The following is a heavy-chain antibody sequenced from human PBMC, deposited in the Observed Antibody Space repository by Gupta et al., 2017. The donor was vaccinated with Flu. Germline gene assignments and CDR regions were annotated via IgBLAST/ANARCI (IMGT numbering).Heavy chain of an antibody. D-gene: IGHD2-8*01. V-gene: IGHV1-8*01. Sequence: QVQLVQSGAEVKKPGASVKVSCKASGYTFTSYDINWVRQATGQGLEWMGWMNPNSGNTGYAQKFQGRVTMTRNTSISTAYMELSSLRSEDTAVYYCARGRDCTNGVCYTWGMDVWGQGTTVTVSS. J-gene: IGHJ6*02. CDR3: ARGRDCTNGVCYTWGMDV. CDR1: GYTFTSYD. CDR2: MNPNSGNT.